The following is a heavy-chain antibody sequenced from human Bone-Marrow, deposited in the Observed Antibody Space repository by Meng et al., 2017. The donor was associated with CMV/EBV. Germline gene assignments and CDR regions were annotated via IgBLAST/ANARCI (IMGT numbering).Heavy chain of an antibody. J-gene: IGHJ3*01. Sequence: SETLSLTFSVSGYPISDGFYWGRLRQPPGKGLAWIGSIYHSGNTYYNPLLKSRVTISVDTTRNQFSLKVSAVTAADTAVYYGSRNQAPEDTVALWGQGTMVTASS. CDR1: GYPISDGFY. CDR2: IYHSGNT. D-gene: IGHD1-14*01. CDR3: SRNQAPEDTVAL. V-gene: IGHV4-38-2*01.